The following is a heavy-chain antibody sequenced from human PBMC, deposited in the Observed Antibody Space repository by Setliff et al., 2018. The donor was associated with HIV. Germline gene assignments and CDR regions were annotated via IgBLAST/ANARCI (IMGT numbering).Heavy chain of an antibody. CDR3: ARTPLAGTYEDAFDI. V-gene: IGHV3-11*04. D-gene: IGHD6-19*01. CDR1: GFTFSDYY. Sequence: GGSPRLSCAASGFTFSDYYMSWIRQAPGKGLEWVSYISSSGSTIYYADSVKGRFTISRDNAKNSLYLQMNSLRAEDTAVYYCARTPLAGTYEDAFDIWGQGTMVTVSS. CDR2: ISSSGSTI. J-gene: IGHJ3*02.